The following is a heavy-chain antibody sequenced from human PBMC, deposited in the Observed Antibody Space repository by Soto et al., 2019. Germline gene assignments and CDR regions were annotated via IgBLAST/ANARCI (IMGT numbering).Heavy chain of an antibody. V-gene: IGHV3-21*01. CDR1: SFTFTRYS. CDR2: ISSTTNYI. J-gene: IGHJ4*02. Sequence: SGGSLRLSCAASSFTFTRYSMNWVRKAPGKGLEWVSSISSTTNYIYYADSMKGRFTVSRDNAKNSVYLEMNSLSAEDTAVYYCARESEDLTSNFDYWGQGTLVTVSS. CDR3: ARESEDLTSNFDY.